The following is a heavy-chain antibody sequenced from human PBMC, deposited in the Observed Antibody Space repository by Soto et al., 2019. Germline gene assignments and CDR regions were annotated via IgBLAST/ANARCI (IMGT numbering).Heavy chain of an antibody. Sequence: EASVKVSCKASGYTFTSYGISWVRQAPGQGLEWMGWISAYNGNTNYAQKLQGRVTMTTDTSTSTAYMELRSLRSDDMAVYYCARGDRGDSSSWYGTIYYGMDVWGQGTTVTVSS. CDR1: GYTFTSYG. CDR3: ARGDRGDSSSWYGTIYYGMDV. CDR2: ISAYNGNT. J-gene: IGHJ6*02. D-gene: IGHD6-13*01. V-gene: IGHV1-18*03.